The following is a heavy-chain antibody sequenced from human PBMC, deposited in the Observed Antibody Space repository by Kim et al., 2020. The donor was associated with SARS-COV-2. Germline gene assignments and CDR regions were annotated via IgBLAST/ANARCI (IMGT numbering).Heavy chain of an antibody. J-gene: IGHJ2*01. D-gene: IGHD2-21*02. Sequence: GSLRLSCTASGDPFRNSAMSWVRQAPGKGLEWVSGIFGSGYGTYYADPVRGRFTISRDNFKDTLSLEMTDLRAEDTAVYYCVKHLHVTGVTFYWYFELWGRGTLVTVSS. CDR2: IFGSGYGT. CDR3: VKHLHVTGVTFYWYFEL. V-gene: IGHV3-23*05. CDR1: GDPFRNSA.